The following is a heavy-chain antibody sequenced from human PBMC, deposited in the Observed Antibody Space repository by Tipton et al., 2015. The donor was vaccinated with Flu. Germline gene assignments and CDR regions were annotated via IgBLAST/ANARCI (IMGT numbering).Heavy chain of an antibody. CDR2: INPSGGST. V-gene: IGHV1-46*01. J-gene: IGHJ4*02. D-gene: IGHD1-26*01. Sequence: QLMQSGAEVKKPGASLKVSCKASGYTFTSYYLHWVRQAPGQGLEWMGIINPSGGSTSYAQKFQGRVTMTRDTSTSTVYMELSSLRSEDTAVYYCASDAGSGSYYQPFDYWGQGTLVTVSS. CDR1: GYTFTSYY. CDR3: ASDAGSGSYYQPFDY.